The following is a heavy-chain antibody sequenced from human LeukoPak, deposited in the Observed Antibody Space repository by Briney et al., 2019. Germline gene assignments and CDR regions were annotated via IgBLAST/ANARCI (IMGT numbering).Heavy chain of an antibody. CDR1: GVSMSAYQ. CDR2: INTKGET. Sequence: SETLSLTCTVSGVSMSAYQWSWVRQSPEKGLEWTGCINTKGETSYNPSLKSRVTTSVDTSKSQFSLRLTFVTAADTAVYYCATSNDAKIAPFDHWGQGAPVTVSS. J-gene: IGHJ4*02. D-gene: IGHD2-21*01. V-gene: IGHV4-4*09. CDR3: ATSNDAKIAPFDH.